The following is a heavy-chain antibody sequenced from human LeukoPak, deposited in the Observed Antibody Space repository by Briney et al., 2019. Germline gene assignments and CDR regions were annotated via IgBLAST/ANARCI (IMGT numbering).Heavy chain of an antibody. CDR2: INTYTGNS. Sequence: ASVKVSCKTSGYTFTNYAMNWVRQAPGQGLEWMGWINTYTGNSTYAQGFTGRFVFSLDTSVSTAYLQISSLKADDTAIYYCARDDVEDCSGGSCRNAFHIWGQGTMVTVS. V-gene: IGHV7-4-1*02. J-gene: IGHJ3*02. D-gene: IGHD2-15*01. CDR3: ARDDVEDCSGGSCRNAFHI. CDR1: GYTFTNYA.